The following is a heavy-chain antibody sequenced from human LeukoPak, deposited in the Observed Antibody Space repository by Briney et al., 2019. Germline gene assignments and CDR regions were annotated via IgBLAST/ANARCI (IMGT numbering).Heavy chain of an antibody. CDR1: GYTFTGYY. Sequence: ASVKISRKASGYTFTGYYMHWVRQAPGQGLEWMGWINPNSRGTNYAQKFQGRVTMTRDTSISTAYMELSRLRSDDTAVYYCARGLRGYSYVTEVYYFDYWGQGTLVTVSS. CDR2: INPNSRGT. V-gene: IGHV1-2*02. CDR3: ARGLRGYSYVTEVYYFDY. D-gene: IGHD5-18*01. J-gene: IGHJ4*02.